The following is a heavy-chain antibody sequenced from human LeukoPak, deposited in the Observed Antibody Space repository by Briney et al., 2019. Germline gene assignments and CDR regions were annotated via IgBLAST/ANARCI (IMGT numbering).Heavy chain of an antibody. J-gene: IGHJ4*02. V-gene: IGHV1-2*02. CDR2: INPNSGDT. CDR1: GYTFTGYY. D-gene: IGHD6-13*01. Sequence: GASVKVSCKASGYTFTGYYIHWVRQAPGQGLEWMGWINPNSGDTRYAQNFQGRVTMTRDTSSSSAYMELNRLTSDDTAVYYCARGSLIAATGTGLSSWGQGTLVTVSS. CDR3: ARGSLIAATGTGLSS.